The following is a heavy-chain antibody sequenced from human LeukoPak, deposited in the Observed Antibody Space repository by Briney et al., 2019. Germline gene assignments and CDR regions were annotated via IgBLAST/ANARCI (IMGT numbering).Heavy chain of an antibody. CDR2: LSGSGSST. J-gene: IGHJ4*02. CDR3: AKDLSYGFDY. V-gene: IGHV3-23*01. D-gene: IGHD5-18*01. Sequence: GGSLRLSCAASGFTFSSYAMSWVRQAPGKGLEWVSALSGSGSSTYYAESVKGRFTISRDNSKSTLYLQMNSLRAEDTAVYYCAKDLSYGFDYWGQGTLVAVSS. CDR1: GFTFSSYA.